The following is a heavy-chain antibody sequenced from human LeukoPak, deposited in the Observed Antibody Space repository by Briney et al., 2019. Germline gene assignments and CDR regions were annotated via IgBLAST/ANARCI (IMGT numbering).Heavy chain of an antibody. CDR1: GGSISSGGYS. V-gene: IGHV4-61*08. CDR2: IYYSGST. D-gene: IGHD3-10*01. J-gene: IGHJ5*02. Sequence: SETLSLTCAVSGGSISSGGYSWSWIRQPPGKGLEWIGYIYYSGSTNYKPSLKSRVTISVDTSRNQFSLKLSSVTAADTAVYYCARGGYYGSGNDFRFDPWGQGTLVTVSS. CDR3: ARGGYYGSGNDFRFDP.